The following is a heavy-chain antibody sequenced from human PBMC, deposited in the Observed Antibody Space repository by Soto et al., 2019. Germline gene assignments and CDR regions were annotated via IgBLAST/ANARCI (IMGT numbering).Heavy chain of an antibody. V-gene: IGHV1-3*01. Sequence: QVPLVQSGAEVKKPGASVKVSCKASGYTFTSYAMHWVRQAPGQRLEWMGWINAGNGNTKYSQKFQGRVTITRDTSASTDYMELSSLRSEDTAVYYCARVEGPMRFGELLGDYWVQGTLVTVSS. D-gene: IGHD3-10*01. CDR2: INAGNGNT. CDR1: GYTFTSYA. CDR3: ARVEGPMRFGELLGDY. J-gene: IGHJ4*02.